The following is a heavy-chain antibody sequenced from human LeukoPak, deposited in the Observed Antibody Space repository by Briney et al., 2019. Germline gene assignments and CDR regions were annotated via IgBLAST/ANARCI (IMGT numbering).Heavy chain of an antibody. D-gene: IGHD3-22*01. J-gene: IGHJ4*02. Sequence: SETLSLTCTVSGGSVSSGSYYWSWIRQPPGKGLEWIEYIYYSGSTNYNPSLKSRVTISVDTSKNQFSPKLSSVTAADTAVYYCASLRSDSSGYYNLRIDYWGQGTLVTVSS. CDR2: IYYSGST. CDR3: ASLRSDSSGYYNLRIDY. V-gene: IGHV4-61*01. CDR1: GGSVSSGSYY.